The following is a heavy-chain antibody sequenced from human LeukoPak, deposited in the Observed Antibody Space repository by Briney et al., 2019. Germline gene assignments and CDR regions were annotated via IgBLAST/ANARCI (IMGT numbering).Heavy chain of an antibody. Sequence: PGGSLRLSCAASGFTFSSYAMNWVRQAPGKGLEWVSGLSGSCASKYYTDSVKGRFTISRDNSKNTLYLQMNSLRAEDTAVYYCAKDMGRSGLPRGYRSGRDAFHIWGQGTMVTVSS. J-gene: IGHJ3*02. V-gene: IGHV3-23*01. D-gene: IGHD6-19*01. CDR1: GFTFSSYA. CDR2: LSGSCASK. CDR3: AKDMGRSGLPRGYRSGRDAFHI.